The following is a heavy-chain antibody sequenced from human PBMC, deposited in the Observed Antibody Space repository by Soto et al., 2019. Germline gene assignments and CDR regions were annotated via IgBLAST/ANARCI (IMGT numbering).Heavy chain of an antibody. CDR1: GYTFTGDY. J-gene: IGHJ6*02. Sequence: ASVKGSCKASGYTFTGDYVHWVRQAPGQGLEWMGWINPNSGGTNYAQKFQGWVTMTRDTSISTAYMELSRLRSDDTAVYYCARTQKRIAVAGTPRDYYYYGMDVWGQGTTVTVSS. V-gene: IGHV1-2*04. D-gene: IGHD6-19*01. CDR3: ARTQKRIAVAGTPRDYYYYGMDV. CDR2: INPNSGGT.